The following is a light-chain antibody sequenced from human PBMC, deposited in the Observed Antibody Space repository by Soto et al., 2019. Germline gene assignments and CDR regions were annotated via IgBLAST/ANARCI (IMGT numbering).Light chain of an antibody. CDR1: SSDVGTYNL. CDR2: EGS. Sequence: QSALTQPASVSGSPGQSITISCTGTSSDVGTYNLVSWYQQHPGKAPKLMISEGSKRPSGVSNRFSGSESGNTASLTISGLQAEDEADYYCCSYAGSSTYVVFGGGTKLTVL. J-gene: IGLJ2*01. CDR3: CSYAGSSTYVV. V-gene: IGLV2-23*01.